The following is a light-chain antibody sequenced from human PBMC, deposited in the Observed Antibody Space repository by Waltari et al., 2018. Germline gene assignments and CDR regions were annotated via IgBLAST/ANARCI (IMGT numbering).Light chain of an antibody. V-gene: IGKV3D-20*01. CDR1: QSVSSSY. CDR2: DAS. CDR3: QQYGSSQGIT. J-gene: IGKJ5*01. Sequence: EIVVTQSPATLSLSPGERATLSCRARQSVSSSYLAWYQPKPGLAPRLLIYDASSRATGIPDRFSGSGSGTDFTLTISRLEPEDFAVYYCQQYGSSQGITFGQGTRLEIK.